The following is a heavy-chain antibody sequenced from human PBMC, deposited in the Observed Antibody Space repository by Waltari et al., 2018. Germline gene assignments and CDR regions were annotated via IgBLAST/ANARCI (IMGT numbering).Heavy chain of an antibody. CDR1: GYSFTSYW. J-gene: IGHJ3*02. CDR2: IYPGDSDT. D-gene: IGHD1-20*01. CDR3: ARQVGQVAITGIRSSAFDI. V-gene: IGHV5-51*01. Sequence: EVQLVQSGAEVKKPGESLKISCKGSGYSFTSYWIGWVRQMPGKGLEWMGIIYPGDSDTGYSPSFQGQVTISADKSISTAYLQWSSLKASDTAMYYCARQVGQVAITGIRSSAFDIWGQGTMVTVSS.